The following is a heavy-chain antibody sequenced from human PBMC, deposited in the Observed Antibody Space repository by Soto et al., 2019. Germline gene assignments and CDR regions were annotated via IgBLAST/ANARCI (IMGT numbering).Heavy chain of an antibody. Sequence: PGGSLRLSCAASGFTFSSYSMNWVRQAPGKGLEWVSSISSSSSYIYYADSVKGRFTISRDNAKNSLYLQMNSLRAEDTAVYYCARPAYYDFWSGWPFDPWGQGTLVTVS. V-gene: IGHV3-21*01. CDR2: ISSSSSYI. CDR1: GFTFSSYS. J-gene: IGHJ5*02. CDR3: ARPAYYDFWSGWPFDP. D-gene: IGHD3-3*01.